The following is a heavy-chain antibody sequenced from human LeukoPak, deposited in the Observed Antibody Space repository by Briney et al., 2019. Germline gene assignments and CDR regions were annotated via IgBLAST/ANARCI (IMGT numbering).Heavy chain of an antibody. D-gene: IGHD5-18*01. J-gene: IGHJ4*02. Sequence: ASVKVSCKASGYTFTGYYMHWVRQAPGQGLEWMGWINPNSGGTNYAQKFQGWVTMTRDTSISTAYMELSRLRSDDTAVYYCARGRGHSFGVGVSPLLQWGQGTLVTVSA. CDR3: ARGRGHSFGVGVSPLLQ. CDR2: INPNSGGT. V-gene: IGHV1-2*04. CDR1: GYTFTGYY.